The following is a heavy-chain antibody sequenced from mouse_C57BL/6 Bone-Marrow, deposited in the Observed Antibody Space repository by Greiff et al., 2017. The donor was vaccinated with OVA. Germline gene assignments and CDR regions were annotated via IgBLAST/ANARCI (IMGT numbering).Heavy chain of an antibody. CDR3: ARPHYYGSSYNWYFDV. CDR1: GYTFTSYW. D-gene: IGHD1-1*01. Sequence: QVQLQQPGAELVMPGASVKLSCKASGYTFTSYWMHWVKQRPGQGLEWIGEIDPSDSYTNYNQKFKGKSTLTVDKSSSTAYMQLSSLTSEDSAVYYCARPHYYGSSYNWYFDVWGTGTTVTVSS. CDR2: IDPSDSYT. V-gene: IGHV1-69*01. J-gene: IGHJ1*03.